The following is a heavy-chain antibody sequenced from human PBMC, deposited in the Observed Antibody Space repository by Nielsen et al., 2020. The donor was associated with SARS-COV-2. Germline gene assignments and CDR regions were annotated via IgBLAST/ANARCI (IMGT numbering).Heavy chain of an antibody. J-gene: IGHJ4*02. Sequence: SETLSLTCAVYGGSFSGYYWSWIRQPPGKGLEWIGYIYYSGSTYYNPSLKSRVTISVDTSKNQFSLKLSSVTAADTALYYCARAIAAAVSWDYWGQGTLVTVSS. D-gene: IGHD6-13*01. CDR2: IYYSGST. CDR1: GGSFSGYY. CDR3: ARAIAAAVSWDY. V-gene: IGHV4-30-4*01.